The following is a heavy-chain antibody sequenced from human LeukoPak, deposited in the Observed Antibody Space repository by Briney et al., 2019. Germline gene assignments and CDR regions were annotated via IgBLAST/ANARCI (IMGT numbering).Heavy chain of an antibody. J-gene: IGHJ4*02. V-gene: IGHV4-34*01. Sequence: SETLSLTCAVYGGSFSGYYWSWIRQPPGKGLEWIWEINHSGSTNYNPSLKSRVTISVDTSKNQFSLKLSSVTAADTAVYYCARSTVATADYWGQGTLVTVSS. CDR1: GGSFSGYY. D-gene: IGHD4-17*01. CDR3: ARSTVATADY. CDR2: INHSGST.